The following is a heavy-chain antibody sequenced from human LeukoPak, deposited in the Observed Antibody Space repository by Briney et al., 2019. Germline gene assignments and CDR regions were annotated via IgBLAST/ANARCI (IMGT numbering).Heavy chain of an antibody. CDR3: ARSIMGGGAFDC. Sequence: PGGSLRVSCAASGFTFSSYWLNWVRQTPGKGLEWVANIKEDGSERYHVDSVKGRFTISRDNAKSSLYLQMNSLRAEDTALYYCARSIMGGGAFDCWGQGTQVTVSS. V-gene: IGHV3-7*03. J-gene: IGHJ4*02. CDR2: IKEDGSER. CDR1: GFTFSSYW. D-gene: IGHD3-10*01.